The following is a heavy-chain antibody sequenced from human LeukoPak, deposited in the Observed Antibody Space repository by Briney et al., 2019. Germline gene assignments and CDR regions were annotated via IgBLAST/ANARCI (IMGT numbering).Heavy chain of an antibody. V-gene: IGHV4-59*08. Sequence: SETLSLTCTVSGGSISSYYWSWIRQPPGKGLEWIGYIYYSGSTNYNPSLKSRVTISVDTSKNQFSLKLSSVTAADTAVYYCAKGGSGSYYYYGMDVWGQGTTVTVSS. D-gene: IGHD1-1*01. CDR3: AKGGSGSYYYYGMDV. J-gene: IGHJ6*02. CDR2: IYYSGST. CDR1: GGSISSYY.